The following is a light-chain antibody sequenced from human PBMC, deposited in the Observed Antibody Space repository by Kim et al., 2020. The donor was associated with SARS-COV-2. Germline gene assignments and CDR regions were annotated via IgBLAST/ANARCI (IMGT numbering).Light chain of an antibody. V-gene: IGKV3-15*01. CDR2: GAT. J-gene: IGKJ5*01. CDR1: QSVSSN. CDR3: QQYNNWPIT. Sequence: EIVMTQSPATLSVSPGERATLSCRASQSVSSNLVWYQQQPGGAPRLLICGATTRATGIPARFSGSGSGTDFSLTISSLQSEDFAVYYCQQYNNWPITFGQGTRLEIK.